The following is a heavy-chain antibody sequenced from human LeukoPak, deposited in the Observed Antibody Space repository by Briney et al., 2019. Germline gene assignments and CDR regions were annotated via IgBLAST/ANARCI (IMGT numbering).Heavy chain of an antibody. CDR2: IYYSGRT. CDR1: GGSISTYY. D-gene: IGHD7-27*01. V-gene: IGHV4-59*08. CDR3: ARKWGAGDYYDS. J-gene: IGHJ4*02. Sequence: PSETLSLTCTVSGGSISTYYWTWIRQPPGKGLEWIGYIYYSGRTKYSPSLKSRVTISVDTSKNQFFLRLSSVTAADTAVYYCARKWGAGDYYDSWGQGSLVTVSS.